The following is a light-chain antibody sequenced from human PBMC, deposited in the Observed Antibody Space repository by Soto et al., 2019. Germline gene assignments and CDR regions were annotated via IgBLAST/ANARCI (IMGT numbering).Light chain of an antibody. V-gene: IGKV3-20*01. CDR1: QSVGYH. CDR2: SAS. J-gene: IGKJ4*01. CDR3: QQYGTSPLT. Sequence: IVLTQSPATLSLSPGERATLSCRASQSVGYHLAWYQQKPGQAPRLLIYSASTRATGIPDRFSGSGSGTDFTLTISRLEPEDFAVYYCQQYGTSPLTFGGGTKVDIK.